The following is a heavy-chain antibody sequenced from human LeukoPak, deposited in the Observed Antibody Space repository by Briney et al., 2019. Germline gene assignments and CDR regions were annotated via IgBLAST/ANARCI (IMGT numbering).Heavy chain of an antibody. CDR1: GFTFSNYA. V-gene: IGHV3-23*01. D-gene: IGHD3-3*01. J-gene: IGHJ4*02. CDR2: ISGSGGST. CDR3: AKGIDTYDFWTFDY. Sequence: GGSLRLSCAASGFTFSNYAMSWVRQAPGKGLEWVSSISGSGGSTNYADSVKGRFSISRDNSKNTLYLQMNSLRAEDTAIYYCAKGIDTYDFWTFDYWGQGTLVTVSS.